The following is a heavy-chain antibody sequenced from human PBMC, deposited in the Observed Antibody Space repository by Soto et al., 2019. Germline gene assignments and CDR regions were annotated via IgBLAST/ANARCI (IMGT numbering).Heavy chain of an antibody. J-gene: IGHJ4*02. D-gene: IGHD3-9*01. Sequence: QVQLVQSGPEVTMPGASVKVSCKTSGYTFTAYVLAWLRQAPGQRPGRLGWVGTANANTNYAEKFQGRVTMTSDRSTTTTYMELRSLRSDDTAVYYCARELNTDPTAYYAFAYWGQGTLVTVSS. CDR3: ARELNTDPTAYYAFAY. CDR1: GYTFTAYV. CDR2: VGTANANT. V-gene: IGHV1-18*01.